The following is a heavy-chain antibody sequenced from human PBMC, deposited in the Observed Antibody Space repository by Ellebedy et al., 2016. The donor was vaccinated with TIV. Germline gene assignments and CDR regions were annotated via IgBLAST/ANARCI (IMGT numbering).Heavy chain of an antibody. CDR2: IYYSGST. Sequence: SETLSLTCTVSGGSISSSSYYWGWIRQSPGKGLEWIGSIYYSGSTYYNPSLKSRITISVDTSKNQFPLKLTSVTAADTAMYYCTRGGTSFSDYWGQGTLVTVSS. CDR1: GGSISSSSYY. CDR3: TRGGTSFSDY. J-gene: IGHJ4*02. V-gene: IGHV4-39*06. D-gene: IGHD2-15*01.